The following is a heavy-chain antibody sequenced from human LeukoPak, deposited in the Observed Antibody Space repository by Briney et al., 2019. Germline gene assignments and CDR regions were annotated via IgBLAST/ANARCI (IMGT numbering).Heavy chain of an antibody. D-gene: IGHD6-19*01. CDR3: ASSAGALIDC. V-gene: IGHV3-33*01. J-gene: IGHJ4*02. Sequence: GGSLRLSCAASGFSFSDYDMHWVRQAPGKGLEWVAVIWFDGSNKFYADSVKGRFTISRDNSKNTLYLQMNSLRAEDTAVYYCASSAGALIDCWGQGTLVIVSS. CDR1: GFSFSDYD. CDR2: IWFDGSNK.